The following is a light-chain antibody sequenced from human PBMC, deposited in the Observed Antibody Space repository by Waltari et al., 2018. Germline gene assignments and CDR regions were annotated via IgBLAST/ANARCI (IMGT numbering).Light chain of an antibody. CDR1: SSDVGGYYS. V-gene: IGLV2-8*01. Sequence: QSALTQPPSASGSPGQSVTISCTGTSSDVGGYYSVSWYQQHPGKVPKLLIHDIKKRPSGFPDRFSGSKSGKTASLTVSGLQAEDEADYFCCSYAASKSFVFGTGTRVTVL. J-gene: IGLJ1*01. CDR2: DIK. CDR3: CSYAASKSFV.